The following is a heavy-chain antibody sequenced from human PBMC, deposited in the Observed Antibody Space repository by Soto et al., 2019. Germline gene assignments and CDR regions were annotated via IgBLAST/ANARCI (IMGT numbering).Heavy chain of an antibody. CDR3: ARDRYYGSGSYYNDNWFDP. Sequence: EVQLVESGGGLVQPGGSLRLSCAASGFTFSSYWMHWVRQAPGKGLVWVSRINSDGSSTSYADSVKGRFTISRDNAKNTLYLQMNSLRAEDTAVHYCARDRYYGSGSYYNDNWFDPWGQGTLVTVSS. CDR2: INSDGSST. CDR1: GFTFSSYW. D-gene: IGHD3-10*01. J-gene: IGHJ5*02. V-gene: IGHV3-74*01.